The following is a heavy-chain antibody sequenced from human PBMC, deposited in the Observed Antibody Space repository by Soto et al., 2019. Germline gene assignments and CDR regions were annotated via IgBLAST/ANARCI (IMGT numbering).Heavy chain of an antibody. CDR3: ARDRYGQWDRAAAGLPRYYYYGMDV. Sequence: QVQLVESGGGLVKPGGSLRLSCAASGFTFSDYYMSWIRQAPGKGLEWVSYISSSGSTIYYADSVKGRFTISRDNAKNSLYLQMNSLRAEDTAVYYCARDRYGQWDRAAAGLPRYYYYGMDVWGQGTTVTVSS. CDR1: GFTFSDYY. J-gene: IGHJ6*02. V-gene: IGHV3-11*01. CDR2: ISSSGSTI. D-gene: IGHD6-13*01.